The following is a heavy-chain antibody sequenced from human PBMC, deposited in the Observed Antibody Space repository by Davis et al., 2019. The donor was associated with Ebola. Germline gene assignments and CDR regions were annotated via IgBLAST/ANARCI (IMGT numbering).Heavy chain of an antibody. D-gene: IGHD6-19*01. CDR3: ATTQWLREFDN. CDR2: IYDHST. Sequence: GGSLRLSCTTSGFNFGGYSMSWVRQAPGKGLEWVSVIYDHSTAYADSVRGRFIISRDKSNNTLYLEMNSLRVDDTAVYYCATTQWLREFDNWGQGTLVTVSS. V-gene: IGHV3-53*05. J-gene: IGHJ4*02. CDR1: GFNFGGYS.